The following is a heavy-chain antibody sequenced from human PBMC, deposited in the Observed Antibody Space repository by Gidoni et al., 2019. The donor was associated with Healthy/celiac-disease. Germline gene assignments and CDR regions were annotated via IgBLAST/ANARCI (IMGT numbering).Heavy chain of an antibody. V-gene: IGHV4-31*03. CDR3: ARALGIAAAGAFDY. CDR2: IYYSGRT. J-gene: IGHJ4*02. Sequence: QVQLQESGPGLVKPSQTLCLTCTVSGGSISSGGYYWSWLRQHPGKGLEWIGYIYYSGRTYYNPSLKSRVTISVDTSKNQFSLKLSSVTAADTAVYYCARALGIAAAGAFDYWGQGTLVTVSS. CDR1: GGSISSGGYY. D-gene: IGHD6-13*01.